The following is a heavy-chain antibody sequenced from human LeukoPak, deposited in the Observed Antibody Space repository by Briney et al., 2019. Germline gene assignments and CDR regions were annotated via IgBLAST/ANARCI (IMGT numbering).Heavy chain of an antibody. CDR2: INHSGST. Sequence: SETLSLTCAVYGGSFSGYYWSWIRQPPGRGLEWIGEINHSGSTNYNPSLKSRVTISVDTSKNQFSLKLSSVTAADTAVYYCARGLGDGYNDAGSLVSGYYFDYWGQGTLVTVSS. CDR1: GGSFSGYY. V-gene: IGHV4-34*01. J-gene: IGHJ4*02. CDR3: ARGLGDGYNDAGSLVSGYYFDY. D-gene: IGHD5-24*01.